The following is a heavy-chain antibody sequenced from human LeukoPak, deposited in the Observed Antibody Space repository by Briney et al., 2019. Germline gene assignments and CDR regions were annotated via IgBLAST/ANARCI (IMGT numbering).Heavy chain of an antibody. J-gene: IGHJ1*01. Sequence: WSSVKVSCNASGGTFSSYAISLVRQAPGQGLEWMGGIIPIFGTANYAQKFQGRVTITTDESTSTAYMELSSLRSEDTAVYYCARGLYYYDNSGYPTTAEYFQHWGQGTLVTVSS. D-gene: IGHD3-22*01. CDR1: GGTFSSYA. V-gene: IGHV1-69*05. CDR2: IIPIFGTA. CDR3: ARGLYYYDNSGYPTTAEYFQH.